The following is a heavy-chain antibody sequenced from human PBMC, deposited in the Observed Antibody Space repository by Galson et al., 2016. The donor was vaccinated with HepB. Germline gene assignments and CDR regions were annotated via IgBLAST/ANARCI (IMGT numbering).Heavy chain of an antibody. CDR2: IWYDGSNK. D-gene: IGHD3-22*01. V-gene: IGHV3-33*01. CDR3: ARDAFYDTSGLVWHFDY. J-gene: IGHJ4*02. Sequence: SLRLSCAASGFTFSSLGMHWVRQAPGKGLEWVAVIWYDGSNKYCADSVKGRFTISRDNSKNTLYLQMNSLRAEDTAVYYCARDAFYDTSGLVWHFDYWGQGTLVTVSS. CDR1: GFTFSSLG.